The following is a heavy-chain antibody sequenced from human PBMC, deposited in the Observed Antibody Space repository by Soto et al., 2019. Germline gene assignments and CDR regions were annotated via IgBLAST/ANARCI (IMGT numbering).Heavy chain of an antibody. CDR3: ASGGGSSDPGYFDY. J-gene: IGHJ4*02. CDR2: IYCSGST. CDR1: GGSISSSSYY. D-gene: IGHD2-15*01. Sequence: PSETLSLTCTVSGGSISSSSYYWGWIRQPPGKGLEWIGSIYCSGSTYYNPSLKSRVTISVDTSKNQFSLKLSSVTAADTAVYYCASGGGSSDPGYFDYWGQGTLVTVSA. V-gene: IGHV4-39*01.